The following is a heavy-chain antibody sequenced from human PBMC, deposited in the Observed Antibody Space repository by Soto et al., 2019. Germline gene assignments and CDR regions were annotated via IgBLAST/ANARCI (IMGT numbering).Heavy chain of an antibody. CDR3: ARETYYFGSGTYDDGMDV. Sequence: ASVKVSCKASGFTFTSYGISWVRQAPGQGLEWMAWISIYNDNTKYAQKFQGRITMTTDTSTSTAYMELRSLRSDDTAVYYCARETYYFGSGTYDDGMDVWGQGTTVTVS. D-gene: IGHD3-10*01. V-gene: IGHV1-18*04. CDR1: GFTFTSYG. CDR2: ISIYNDNT. J-gene: IGHJ6*02.